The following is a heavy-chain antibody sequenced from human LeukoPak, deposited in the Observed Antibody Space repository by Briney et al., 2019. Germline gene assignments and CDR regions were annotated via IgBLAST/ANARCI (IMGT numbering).Heavy chain of an antibody. J-gene: IGHJ6*02. D-gene: IGHD5-18*01. Sequence: GGSLRLSCAASGFTFSSYSMNWVRQAPGKGLEWVSSISSSSSYIYYADSVKGRFTISRDNSKNTLYLQMNSLRAEDTAVYYCAKEVHSYGPGMDVWGQGTTVTVSS. CDR2: ISSSSSYI. CDR3: AKEVHSYGPGMDV. CDR1: GFTFSSYS. V-gene: IGHV3-21*01.